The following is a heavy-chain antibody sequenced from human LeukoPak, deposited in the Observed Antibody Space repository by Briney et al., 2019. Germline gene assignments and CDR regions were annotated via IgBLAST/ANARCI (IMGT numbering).Heavy chain of an antibody. CDR3: ARERTLTSCYDY. J-gene: IGHJ4*02. CDR2: INPNSGGT. V-gene: IGHV1-2*02. D-gene: IGHD2-15*01. Sequence: GASVKVSRKASGYTFTGYYMHWVRQAPGQGLEWMGWINPNSGGTNYAQKFQGRVTMTRDTSISTAYMELSRLRSDDTAVYYCARERTLTSCYDYWGQGTLVTVSS. CDR1: GYTFTGYY.